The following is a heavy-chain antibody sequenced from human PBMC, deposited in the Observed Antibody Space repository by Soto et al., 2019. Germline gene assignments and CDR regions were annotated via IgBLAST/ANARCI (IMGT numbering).Heavy chain of an antibody. CDR1: GASISSNNW. CDR2: IYHSGTT. V-gene: IGHV4-4*02. CDR3: AKDGSGHPYYSDN. J-gene: IGHJ4*02. Sequence: QVQLQESGPGLVKPSGTLSLTCVVSGASISSNNWWSWVRQPPGKGLEWLGEIYHSGTTSYNPSLKSRVTMSVDKSKNQFSLKVTSVTAADTAVYSCAKDGSGHPYYSDNWGQGTLVTVSS. D-gene: IGHD2-15*01.